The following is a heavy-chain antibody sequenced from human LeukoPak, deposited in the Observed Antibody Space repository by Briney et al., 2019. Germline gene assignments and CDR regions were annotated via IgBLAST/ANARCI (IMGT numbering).Heavy chain of an antibody. CDR3: ARLSYYDSSGYYSADY. CDR2: ISSSSSTI. V-gene: IGHV3-48*01. J-gene: IGHJ4*02. D-gene: IGHD3-22*01. CDR1: GFTFSSYS. Sequence: GGSLRLSCAASGFTFSSYSMNWVRQAPGKGLEWVSYISSSSSTIYYADSVKGRFTISRDNAKNSLYLQMNSLRAEDTAVYYCARLSYYDSSGYYSADYWGQGTLVTVSS.